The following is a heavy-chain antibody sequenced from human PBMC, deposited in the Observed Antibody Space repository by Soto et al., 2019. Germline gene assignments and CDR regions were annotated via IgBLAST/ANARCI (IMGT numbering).Heavy chain of an antibody. CDR2: IYYSGST. Sequence: SETLSLTCTVSGGSISSGGYYWSWIRQHPGKGLEWIGYIYYSGSTYYNPSLKSRVTISVDTSKNQFSLKLSSVTAADTAVYYCARYYGSGSYGYYYGMDVWGQGATVTVSS. J-gene: IGHJ6*02. CDR1: GGSISSGGYY. D-gene: IGHD3-10*01. CDR3: ARYYGSGSYGYYYGMDV. V-gene: IGHV4-31*03.